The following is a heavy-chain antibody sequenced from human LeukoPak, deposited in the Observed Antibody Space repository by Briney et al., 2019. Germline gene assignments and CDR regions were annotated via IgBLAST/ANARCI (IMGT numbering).Heavy chain of an antibody. CDR3: ARNTIFHP. D-gene: IGHD3-9*01. V-gene: IGHV3-48*02. Sequence: GGSLRLSCEASGFRFSDYSMNWVRQTPEKGLEWISYISSSDSTTYYTDSVRGRFTISRDNAKSSLYLLMNSLRDEDTGIYYCARNTIFHPWGQGTLVTVSS. J-gene: IGHJ5*02. CDR1: GFRFSDYS. CDR2: ISSSDSTT.